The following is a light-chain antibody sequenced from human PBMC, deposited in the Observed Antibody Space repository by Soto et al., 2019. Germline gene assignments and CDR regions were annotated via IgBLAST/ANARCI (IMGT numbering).Light chain of an antibody. CDR3: QQYGSSPLT. CDR1: QSVSSSY. V-gene: IGKV3-20*01. Sequence: EIGLTQSPGTLSLSPGERATLSCRASQSVSSSYLAWYQQKPGQAPRLLIYGASSSATGIPDRFSGSGSGTDFTLTISRLEPEDFAVYYCQQYGSSPLTFGGGTKVEIK. J-gene: IGKJ4*01. CDR2: GAS.